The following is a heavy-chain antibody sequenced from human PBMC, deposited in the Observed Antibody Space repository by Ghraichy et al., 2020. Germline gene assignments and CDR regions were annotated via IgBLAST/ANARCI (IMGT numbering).Heavy chain of an antibody. CDR1: GGSFSGYY. Sequence: SETLSLTCAVYGGSFSGYYWTWIRQSPGKGLEWIGEIYHGGGTNYNPSLESQVTMSLDTSKNQFSLKLSSVTAADTAVYYCARGPPREIVVVAAGAPGVWGQGTTVTVAS. CDR3: ARGPPREIVVVAAGAPGV. V-gene: IGHV4-34*01. J-gene: IGHJ6*02. CDR2: IYHGGGT. D-gene: IGHD2-2*01.